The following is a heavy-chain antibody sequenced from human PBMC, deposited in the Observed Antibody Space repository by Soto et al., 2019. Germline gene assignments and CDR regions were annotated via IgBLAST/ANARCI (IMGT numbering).Heavy chain of an antibody. CDR3: ARDPDFWSGKGRGMDV. J-gene: IGHJ6*02. CDR1: GYTFTSYA. CDR2: INAGNGNT. D-gene: IGHD3-3*01. V-gene: IGHV1-3*01. Sequence: ASVKVSCKASGYTFTSYAMHWVRQAPGQRLEWMGWINAGNGNTKYSQKFQGRVTITRDTSASTAYMELSSLRSEDTAVYYCARDPDFWSGKGRGMDVRGQGTTVTVSS.